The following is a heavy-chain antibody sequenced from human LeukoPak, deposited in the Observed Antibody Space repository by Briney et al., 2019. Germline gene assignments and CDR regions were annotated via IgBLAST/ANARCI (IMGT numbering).Heavy chain of an antibody. CDR3: ARDRIAAAGMSAFDI. V-gene: IGHV4-61*01. CDR2: IYYSGST. J-gene: IGHJ3*02. CDR1: GGSVSSGSYY. D-gene: IGHD6-13*01. Sequence: PSETLSLTCSVSGGSVSSGSYYWSWIRQPPGKGLEWFGYIYYSGSTNYNPSLKSRVTISVDTSKNQFSLKLSSVTAADTAVYYCARDRIAAAGMSAFDIWGQGTMVTVSS.